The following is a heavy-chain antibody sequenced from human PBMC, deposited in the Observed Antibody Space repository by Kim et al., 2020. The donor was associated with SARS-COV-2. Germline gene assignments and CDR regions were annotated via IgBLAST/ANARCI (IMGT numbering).Heavy chain of an antibody. CDR3: AKTVAAAGTPLRYYYYGMDV. D-gene: IGHD6-13*01. V-gene: IGHV3-23*01. Sequence: RFTISRDNSKNTLYLQMNSLRAEDTAVYYCAKTVAAAGTPLRYYYYGMDVWGQGTTVTVSS. J-gene: IGHJ6*02.